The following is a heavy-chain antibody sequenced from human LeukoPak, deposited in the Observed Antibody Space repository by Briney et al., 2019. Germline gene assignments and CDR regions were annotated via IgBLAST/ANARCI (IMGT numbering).Heavy chain of an antibody. Sequence: ASVKVSCKASGYIFTSYGLTWVRQAPGQGLEWTGWINTDTGDTEYAQRFQGRVVMTIDTSTSTAYMDLRSLTSDDTAVYYCARDLGEGARRDLDYWGQGTLVTVSS. CDR2: INTDTGDT. CDR1: GYIFTSYG. CDR3: ARDLGEGARRDLDY. D-gene: IGHD1-26*01. J-gene: IGHJ4*02. V-gene: IGHV1-18*01.